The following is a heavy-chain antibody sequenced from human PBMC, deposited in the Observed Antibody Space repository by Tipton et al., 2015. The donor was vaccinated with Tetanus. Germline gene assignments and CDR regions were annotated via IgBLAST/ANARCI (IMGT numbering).Heavy chain of an antibody. Sequence: QVQLVQSGTEVKKPGASVKVSCKSSGYTFTDYNIHWVRQAPGLGLEWMGWVTPRNGATNYAQKFQGRVAMTRDTSINTAYMELSRLTSADTAVYYWARGVGAAPYRRFEPWGQGTLVTVSS. CDR2: VTPRNGAT. V-gene: IGHV1-2*02. CDR3: ARGVGAAPYRRFEP. CDR1: GYTFTDYN. J-gene: IGHJ5*02. D-gene: IGHD3-16*01.